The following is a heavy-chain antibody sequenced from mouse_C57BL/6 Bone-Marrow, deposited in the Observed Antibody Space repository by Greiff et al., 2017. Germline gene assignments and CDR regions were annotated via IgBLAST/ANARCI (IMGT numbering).Heavy chain of an antibody. CDR1: GFNIKDDY. Sequence: VQLQQSGAELVRPGASVKLSCTASGFNIKDDYMHWVKQRPEQGLEWIGWIDPENGDTEYASKFQGKATITADTSSNTDYLQLSSLTSEDTAVYYCATFQLGSYWGEGTTLTDSS. V-gene: IGHV14-4*01. CDR3: ATFQLGSY. CDR2: IDPENGDT. D-gene: IGHD4-1*02. J-gene: IGHJ2*01.